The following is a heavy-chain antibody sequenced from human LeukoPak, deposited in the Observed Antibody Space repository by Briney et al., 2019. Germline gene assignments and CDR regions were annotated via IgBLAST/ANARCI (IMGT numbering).Heavy chain of an antibody. V-gene: IGHV3-7*01. CDR3: ARWNWFPDY. CDR2: IKTDGSKE. D-gene: IGHD1-7*01. Sequence: GGSLRLSCAASGFTFSGYWMTWVRQAPGKGLEWVANIKTDGSKEYYVDSVKGRFTISRDNAKNSLYLQMNSLRAEDTAVYYCARWNWFPDYWGQGTLVTVSS. CDR1: GFTFSGYW. J-gene: IGHJ4*02.